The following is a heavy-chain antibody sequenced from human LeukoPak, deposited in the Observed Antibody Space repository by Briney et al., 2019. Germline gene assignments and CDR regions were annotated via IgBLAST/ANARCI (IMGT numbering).Heavy chain of an antibody. J-gene: IGHJ4*02. CDR1: GYSFISYW. CDR3: ARINGYCSSASCSLTFDF. D-gene: IGHD2-2*03. CDR2: SNPGDSDT. Sequence: GESLKISCKGSGYSFISYWIGWVRQMPGKGLEWMGISNPGDSDTRYSPSFQGQVTISADKSISTAYLQWSSLKASDTAMYYCARINGYCSSASCSLTFDFWGQGTLATVST. V-gene: IGHV5-51*01.